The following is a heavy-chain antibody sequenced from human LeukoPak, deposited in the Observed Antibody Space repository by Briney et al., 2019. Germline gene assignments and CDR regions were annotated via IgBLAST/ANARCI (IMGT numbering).Heavy chain of an antibody. CDR2: IYYSGST. D-gene: IGHD2-15*01. V-gene: IGHV4-39*01. CDR1: GGSISSSSYY. Sequence: PSETLSLTCTVSGGSISSSSYYWGWIRQPPGKGLEWIGSIYYSGSTYYNPSLKSRVTISVDTSKNQFSLKLSSVTAADTAVYYCASCPVDRLPSPPWGQGTLVTVSS. J-gene: IGHJ5*02. CDR3: ASCPVDRLPSPP.